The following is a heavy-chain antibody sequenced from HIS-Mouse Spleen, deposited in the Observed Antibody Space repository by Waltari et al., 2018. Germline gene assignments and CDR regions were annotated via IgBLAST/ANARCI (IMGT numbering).Heavy chain of an antibody. Sequence: QLQLQESGPGLVKPSETLSLTCTVSGGSISSSSYYWGWIRPPPGKGLEWIGSIYYSGSTYYNPSLKSRVTISVDTSKNQFSLKLSSVTAADTAVYYCASSSIAVAGTGFDYWGQGTLVTVSS. CDR3: ASSSIAVAGTGFDY. J-gene: IGHJ4*02. CDR2: IYYSGST. D-gene: IGHD6-19*01. V-gene: IGHV4-39*07. CDR1: GGSISSSSYY.